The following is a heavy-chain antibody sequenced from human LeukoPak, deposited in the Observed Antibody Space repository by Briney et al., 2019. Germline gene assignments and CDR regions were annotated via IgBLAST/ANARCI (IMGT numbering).Heavy chain of an antibody. CDR2: IYYSGST. D-gene: IGHD3-10*01. Sequence: SETLSLTCTVSGGSISSGDYYWSWIRQPPGKGLEWIRYIYYSGSTYYNPSLKSRVTISVDTSKNQFSLKLSSVTAADTAVYYCAREEFYYGSGSYYYYGMDVWGKGTTVTVSS. CDR1: GGSISSGDYY. CDR3: AREEFYYGSGSYYYYGMDV. J-gene: IGHJ6*04. V-gene: IGHV4-30-4*01.